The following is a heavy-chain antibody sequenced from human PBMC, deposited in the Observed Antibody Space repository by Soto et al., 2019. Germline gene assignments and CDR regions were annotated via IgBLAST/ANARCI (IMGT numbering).Heavy chain of an antibody. D-gene: IGHD3-22*01. V-gene: IGHV1-46*01. J-gene: IGHJ4*02. Sequence: ASVKVSCKASGYTFTRYYMHWVRQAPGQGLAWMGIVNPRDGATTYAQEFQGRVTMTTETSTSTVFMELRGLRSDDTALYYCARDCSIEANYFDTTSYYLDNWGRGTLVTVSS. CDR3: ARDCSIEANYFDTTSYYLDN. CDR2: VNPRDGAT. CDR1: GYTFTRYY.